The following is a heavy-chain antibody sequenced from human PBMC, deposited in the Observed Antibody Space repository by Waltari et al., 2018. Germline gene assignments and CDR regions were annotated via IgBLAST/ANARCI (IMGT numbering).Heavy chain of an antibody. V-gene: IGHV4-4*07. CDR3: VRDCGAIFDY. Sequence: QVQVQESGPGLVKPSETLSLTCTVSGASISNYFWSWIRQPAGKGLEWIGRVYTSGSTNYNPSLKSRVTMSIDTSKNQFSLKLSSVTAADTAVYYCVRDCGAIFDYWGQGTLVTVSS. CDR2: VYTSGST. CDR1: GASISNYF. D-gene: IGHD3-10*01. J-gene: IGHJ4*02.